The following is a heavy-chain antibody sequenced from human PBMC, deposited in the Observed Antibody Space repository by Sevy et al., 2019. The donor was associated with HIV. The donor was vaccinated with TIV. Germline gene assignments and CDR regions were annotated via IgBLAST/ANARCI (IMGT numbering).Heavy chain of an antibody. CDR1: GGSISSYP. Sequence: SETLSLTCTVSGGSISSYPWSWIRQPPGKGLEWIGYIYYSGSTNYNPSLKSRVTISVDTSKNQFSLKLSSVTAADTAVYYCARERTTVTLPGDHFDYWGQGTLVTVSS. V-gene: IGHV4-59*01. D-gene: IGHD4-17*01. CDR2: IYYSGST. J-gene: IGHJ4*02. CDR3: ARERTTVTLPGDHFDY.